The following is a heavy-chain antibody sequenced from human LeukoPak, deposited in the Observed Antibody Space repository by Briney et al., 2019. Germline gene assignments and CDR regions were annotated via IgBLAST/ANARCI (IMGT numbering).Heavy chain of an antibody. D-gene: IGHD5-12*01. Sequence: ASVKVSCKASGYTFTTYYMHWVRQAPGQGLEWMGIINPSGGSTSYAQKFQGRVTMTRDTSTSTVYMELSSLRSEDTAVYYCARTILIVATITRPPNYGMDVWGQGATVTVSS. V-gene: IGHV1-46*01. J-gene: IGHJ6*02. CDR2: INPSGGST. CDR3: ARTILIVATITRPPNYGMDV. CDR1: GYTFTTYY.